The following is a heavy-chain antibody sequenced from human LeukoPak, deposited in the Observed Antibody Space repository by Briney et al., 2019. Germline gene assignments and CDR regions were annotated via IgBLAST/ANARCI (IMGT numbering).Heavy chain of an antibody. CDR1: GFTFSNAW. CDR2: IKSKTDGGTT. Sequence: GGSLRLSCAASGFTFSNAWMSWVRQAPGQGLEWVGRIKSKTDGGTTDYTAPVKGRFTISRDDSKNTLYLQMNSLKTEDTAVYYCTTVSPNGNDDGDAFDIWGQGTMVTVSS. CDR3: TTVSPNGNDDGDAFDI. J-gene: IGHJ3*02. V-gene: IGHV3-15*01. D-gene: IGHD1-1*01.